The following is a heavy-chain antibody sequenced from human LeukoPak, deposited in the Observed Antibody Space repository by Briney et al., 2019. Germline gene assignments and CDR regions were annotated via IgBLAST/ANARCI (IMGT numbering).Heavy chain of an antibody. CDR1: GGSISSFY. Sequence: SETLSLTCTVSGGSISSFYWSWFRQTPGKGLEWIGYTYDSGNTRYNPSVKSRVTISQDTSKNQFSMKLRSLTAADTAVYFCARVFRAAAADYWGQGILVTVSS. D-gene: IGHD6-13*01. CDR3: ARVFRAAAADY. J-gene: IGHJ4*02. V-gene: IGHV4-59*01. CDR2: TYDSGNT.